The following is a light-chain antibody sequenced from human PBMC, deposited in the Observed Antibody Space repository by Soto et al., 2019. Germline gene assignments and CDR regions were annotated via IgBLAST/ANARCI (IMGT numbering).Light chain of an antibody. CDR1: QGIRNH. Sequence: IQMTQSPSSLSASVGDRVTITCRASQGIRNHLNWYLQKPGKAPKLLIYAASSLQSGVPSRFSGSGSGTDLTLTISSLQPEDSATYYCQQSYNTPNFGQGTRLEIK. CDR2: AAS. J-gene: IGKJ5*01. CDR3: QQSYNTPN. V-gene: IGKV1-39*01.